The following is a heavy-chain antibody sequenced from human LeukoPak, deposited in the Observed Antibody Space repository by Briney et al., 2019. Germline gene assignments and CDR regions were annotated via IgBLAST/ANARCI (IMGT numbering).Heavy chain of an antibody. J-gene: IGHJ4*02. Sequence: GGSLRLSCAASVFTFRTYGMHRVRQAPGKGLEWVAYIPADGNKKHYTDSVKGRFTISRDNSKNTVNLQMASLRVDDTDVYYCAKDWGYCSGVTCYSGDLMHWGQGTLVTVSS. CDR3: AKDWGYCSGVTCYSGDLMH. CDR2: IPADGNKK. D-gene: IGHD2-15*01. V-gene: IGHV3-30*02. CDR1: VFTFRTYG.